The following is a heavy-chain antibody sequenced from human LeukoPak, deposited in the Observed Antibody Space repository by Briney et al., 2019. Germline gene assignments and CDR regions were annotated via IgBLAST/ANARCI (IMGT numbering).Heavy chain of an antibody. CDR3: ARVGDGYKIRGYFDY. CDR2: IIPIFGTA. Sequence: ASVKVSCKASGGTFSSYAISWVRQAPGQGLEWMGGIIPIFGTANYAQKFQGRVTITVDKSTSTAYMELSSLRSEDTAVYYCARVGDGYKIRGYFDYWGQGTLVTVSS. V-gene: IGHV1-69*06. CDR1: GGTFSSYA. J-gene: IGHJ4*02. D-gene: IGHD5-24*01.